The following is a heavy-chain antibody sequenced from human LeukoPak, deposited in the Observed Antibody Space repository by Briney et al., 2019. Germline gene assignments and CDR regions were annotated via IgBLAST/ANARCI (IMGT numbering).Heavy chain of an antibody. Sequence: SETLSLTCTVAGGSISSYYWSWIRQPPGKGLQYIGFIYYSGITKYNPSLKSRATISVDTSKNQFSLKLTSVTAADTAVYYCARGRYYYDSSGYYYDNWFDPWGQGTLVTVSS. CDR3: ARGRYYYDSSGYYYDNWFDP. CDR2: IYYSGIT. CDR1: GGSISSYY. V-gene: IGHV4-59*01. J-gene: IGHJ5*02. D-gene: IGHD3-22*01.